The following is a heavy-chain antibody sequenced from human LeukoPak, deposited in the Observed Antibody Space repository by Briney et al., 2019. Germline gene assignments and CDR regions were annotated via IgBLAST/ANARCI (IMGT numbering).Heavy chain of an antibody. V-gene: IGHV3-33*08. CDR2: IWHDGSNK. Sequence: GGSLTLSCTASGLTFSVYAMHWARHAPGKGLQWVAVIWHDGSNKYYADSVKGRFTISRDNSENTLYLQMNSLRAEDTSVYYCARAVGPFDYWGQGTLVTASS. CDR3: ARAVGPFDY. CDR1: GLTFSVYA. J-gene: IGHJ4*02.